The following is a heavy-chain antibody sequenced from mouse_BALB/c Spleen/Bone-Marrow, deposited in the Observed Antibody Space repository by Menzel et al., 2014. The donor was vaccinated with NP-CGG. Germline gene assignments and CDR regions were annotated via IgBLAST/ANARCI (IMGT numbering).Heavy chain of an antibody. CDR3: AKNEGKNSYGNYAFVY. D-gene: IGHD2-1*01. Sequence: QVQLQQSGPGLVQPSQSLSITCTVSGFSLTSYGVHWVRQSPGKGLEWLGMIWRGGSTDYNAGSMSRLSITKDNSKSQVFFKMKSLQADDTAIYYCAKNEGKNSYGNYAFVYWGQGALVTVSA. V-gene: IGHV2-5*01. CDR2: IWRGGST. J-gene: IGHJ3*01. CDR1: GFSLTSYG.